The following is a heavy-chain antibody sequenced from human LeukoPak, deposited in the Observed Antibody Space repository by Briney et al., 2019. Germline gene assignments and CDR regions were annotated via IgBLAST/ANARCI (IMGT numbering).Heavy chain of an antibody. J-gene: IGHJ4*02. D-gene: IGHD1-26*01. CDR1: GGSISSGGYN. CDR2: IYYSGST. V-gene: IGHV4-31*03. CDR3: ARGSYVGPTSGYFDY. Sequence: PSETLSLTCTVSGGSISSGGYNWSWIRQHPGKGLECIGCIYYSGSTYYNPSLESRVTISVDTSKNQFSLKLSSVTAADTAVYYCARGSYVGPTSGYFDYWGQGTLVTVSS.